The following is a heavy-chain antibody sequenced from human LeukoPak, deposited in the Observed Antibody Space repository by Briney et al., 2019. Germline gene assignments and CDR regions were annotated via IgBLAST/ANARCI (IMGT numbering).Heavy chain of an antibody. CDR3: AAELNGVNSDCCNFEI. J-gene: IGHJ3*02. CDR1: GFTFRTST. CDR2: VSVGSGMT. Sequence: ASVKVSCKASGFTFRTSTVQWVRQARGQRLEWIGWVSVGSGMTKYAHSLQERLSITRDMSTGTAYMELGSLTSDDTAVYYCAAELNGVNSDCCNFEIWGQGTMVTVSS. V-gene: IGHV1-58*01. D-gene: IGHD4-23*01.